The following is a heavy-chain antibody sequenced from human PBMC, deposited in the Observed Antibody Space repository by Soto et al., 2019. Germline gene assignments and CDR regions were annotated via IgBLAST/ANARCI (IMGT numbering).Heavy chain of an antibody. D-gene: IGHD3-10*01. CDR3: ARDIITVIGGEIYYYFGMDV. V-gene: IGHV4-34*01. Sequence: SETLSLTCAVNGGSFREYYWSWLRQPPGKGLEWIGEIKQSGTTHYNPSLKRRINISIDTSKNQFSLNLTSVTAADTATYYCARDIITVIGGEIYYYFGMDVWGQGTTVTVSS. J-gene: IGHJ6*02. CDR2: IKQSGTT. CDR1: GGSFREYY.